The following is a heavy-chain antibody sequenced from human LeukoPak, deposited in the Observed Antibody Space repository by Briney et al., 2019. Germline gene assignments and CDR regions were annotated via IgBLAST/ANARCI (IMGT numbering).Heavy chain of an antibody. V-gene: IGHV3-48*01. J-gene: IGHJ4*02. D-gene: IGHD5-24*01. Sequence: GGSLRLSCAASGFRFSDYSMNWVRQAPGKGLEWISYIGIDSGNTNYADSVKGRFTISGDEAKNSLYLQMNSLRVEGTAVYYCARDYKYAFDNWGQGTLVTVSS. CDR1: GFRFSDYS. CDR3: ARDYKYAFDN. CDR2: IGIDSGNT.